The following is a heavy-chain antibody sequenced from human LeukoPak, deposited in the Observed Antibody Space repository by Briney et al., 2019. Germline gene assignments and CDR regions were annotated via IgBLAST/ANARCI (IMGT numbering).Heavy chain of an antibody. CDR2: INWNSGSI. CDR1: GFTFDDYA. D-gene: IGHD3-22*01. Sequence: GGSLRLSCAASGFTFDDYAMHWVRQAPGKGLEWVSGINWNSGSIGYADSVKGRFTISRDNAKNSLYPQMNSLRAEDTALYYCAKDIGSSGYYYPDYWGQGTLVTVSS. CDR3: AKDIGSSGYYYPDY. J-gene: IGHJ4*02. V-gene: IGHV3-9*01.